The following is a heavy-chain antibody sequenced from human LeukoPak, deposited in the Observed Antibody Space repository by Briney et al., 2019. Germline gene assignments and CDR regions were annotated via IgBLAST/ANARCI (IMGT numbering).Heavy chain of an antibody. V-gene: IGHV1-8*01. CDR2: MNPNSGNT. CDR1: GYTFTSYD. CDR3: ARGDEYSSSSVSYYGMDV. D-gene: IGHD6-6*01. Sequence: GASVKVSCKASGYTFTSYDINWVRQATGQGLEWMGWMNPNSGNTGYAQKFQGRVTMTRNTSISTAYMELRSLRSEDTAVYYCARGDEYSSSSVSYYGMDVWGQGTTVTVSS. J-gene: IGHJ6*02.